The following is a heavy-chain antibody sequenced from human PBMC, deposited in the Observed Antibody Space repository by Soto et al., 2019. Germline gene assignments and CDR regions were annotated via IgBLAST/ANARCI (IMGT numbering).Heavy chain of an antibody. V-gene: IGHV3-23*01. Sequence: PGGSLRLSCAASGFTFSSYAMSWVRQAPGKGLEWVSAISGSGGSTYYADSVKGRLTISRDNSKNTLYLQMNGLRAEDTAVYYCAKDLYCSGGSCAGEDWFASWGQGTLVTVSS. J-gene: IGHJ5*01. D-gene: IGHD2-15*01. CDR3: AKDLYCSGGSCAGEDWFAS. CDR1: GFTFSSYA. CDR2: ISGSGGST.